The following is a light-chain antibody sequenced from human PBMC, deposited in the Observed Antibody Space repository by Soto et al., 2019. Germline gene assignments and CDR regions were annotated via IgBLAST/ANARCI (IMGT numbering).Light chain of an antibody. V-gene: IGKV1-9*01. CDR2: AAS. CDR1: QDIGIY. Sequence: IQLTQSPSSLSASVGDRVTITCRASQDIGIYLAWYQQKPGKAPNLLIYAASSLQRGVPSRFSGSGSGTDFTLTIRSLQPEDFATYYCQQLLSYPITFGQGTRLEIK. CDR3: QQLLSYPIT. J-gene: IGKJ5*01.